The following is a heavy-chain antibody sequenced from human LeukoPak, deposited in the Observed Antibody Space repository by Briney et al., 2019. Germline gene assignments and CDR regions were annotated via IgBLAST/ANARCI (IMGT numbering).Heavy chain of an antibody. D-gene: IGHD3-10*01. Sequence: PGGSLRLSCAASGFTVINSFMTWVRQAPGKGLEWVGRIKSKTDGGTTDYAAPVKGRFTISRDDSKNALYLQMNSLKTEDTAVYYCITGITELVIETWFGDLLVYWGQGTLVTVSS. CDR3: ITGITELVIETWFGDLLVY. J-gene: IGHJ4*02. V-gene: IGHV3-15*01. CDR1: GFTVINSF. CDR2: IKSKTDGGTT.